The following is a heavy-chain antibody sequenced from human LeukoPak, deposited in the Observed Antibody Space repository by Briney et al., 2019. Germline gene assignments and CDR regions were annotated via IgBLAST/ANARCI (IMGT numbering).Heavy chain of an antibody. Sequence: GGXLRLSCAXSXXTXXXXXXXXXXXXXXXXXXWXSXXSXXXSTLXYADXVKGRXTISRDNAKNSLCLQMNSLRDEXTAVYYCARPGGQLLSLDYWGQGTLVTVSS. V-gene: IGHV3-48*02. J-gene: IGHJ4*02. CDR2: XSXXXSTL. CDR1: XXTXXXXX. CDR3: ARPGGQLLSLDY. D-gene: IGHD2-2*01.